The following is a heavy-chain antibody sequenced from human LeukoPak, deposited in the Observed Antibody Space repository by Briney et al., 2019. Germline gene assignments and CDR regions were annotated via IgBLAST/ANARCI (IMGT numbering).Heavy chain of an antibody. CDR2: ITSSDSTT. Sequence: GGSLRLSCAASGFTFSDYYMNWIRQAPGKGLEWVSFITSSDSTTYYADSVKGRFTISRDNAKNSLFLQMNSLRAEDTAIYYCARARRKADRFDPWGQGTLVTVSS. CDR1: GFTFSDYY. J-gene: IGHJ5*02. D-gene: IGHD6-13*01. V-gene: IGHV3-11*04. CDR3: ARARRKADRFDP.